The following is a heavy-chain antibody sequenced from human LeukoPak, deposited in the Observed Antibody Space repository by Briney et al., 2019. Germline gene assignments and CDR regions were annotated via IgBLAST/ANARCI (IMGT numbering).Heavy chain of an antibody. Sequence: TGESLKISCKGSGYSFTNYWIGWVRQMPGKGLEWMGIIYPGGSDTRYSPSFQGQVTISADKSISTAYLQWSSLKASDTATYYCARHKVESEIYSWFDPWGQGTLVTVSS. J-gene: IGHJ5*02. D-gene: IGHD1-26*01. CDR3: ARHKVESEIYSWFDP. CDR1: GYSFTNYW. CDR2: IYPGGSDT. V-gene: IGHV5-51*01.